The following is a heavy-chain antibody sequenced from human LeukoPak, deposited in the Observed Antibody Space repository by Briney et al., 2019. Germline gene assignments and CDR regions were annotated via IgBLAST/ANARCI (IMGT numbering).Heavy chain of an antibody. CDR1: GFTFSDYY. J-gene: IGHJ6*02. CDR3: ARVTLYALDV. Sequence: GGSLRLSCAASGFTFSDYYMSWIRQAPGKGLEWVSYISSSSSYTNYADSVKGRFTISRDNAKNSLYLQMNSLKTEDTAVYHCARVTLYALDVWGQGTTVTVSS. V-gene: IGHV3-11*05. CDR2: ISSSSSYT.